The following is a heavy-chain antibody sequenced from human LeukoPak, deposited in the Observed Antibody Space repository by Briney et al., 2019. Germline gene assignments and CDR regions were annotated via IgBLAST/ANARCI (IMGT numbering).Heavy chain of an antibody. J-gene: IGHJ4*02. CDR3: AKHSGSYFTYYVDS. D-gene: IGHD1-26*01. CDR1: GFTFSSYG. CDR2: ISGSGYNT. Sequence: GGSLRLSCAASGFTFSSYGMSWVRQAPGKGLEWVATISGSGYNTYYADSVKGRFTISRDNSANTLFLHMSSLRAEDTALYYCAKHSGSYFTYYVDSWGQGTLVTVSS. V-gene: IGHV3-23*01.